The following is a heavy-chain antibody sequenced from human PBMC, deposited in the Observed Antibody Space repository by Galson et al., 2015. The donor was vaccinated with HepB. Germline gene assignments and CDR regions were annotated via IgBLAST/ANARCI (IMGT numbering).Heavy chain of an antibody. CDR3: ARDDQSYSCSWYLDY. CDR1: GFTFSSYA. Sequence: SLRLSCAASGFTFSSYAIHWVRQAPGKGLEWVAVISYDGSNKYYADSVKGRFTISRDNSKNTLYLQMNSLRAEDTAVYYCARDDQSYSCSWYLDYWGQGTLVTVSS. D-gene: IGHD6-13*01. V-gene: IGHV3-30-3*01. CDR2: ISYDGSNK. J-gene: IGHJ4*02.